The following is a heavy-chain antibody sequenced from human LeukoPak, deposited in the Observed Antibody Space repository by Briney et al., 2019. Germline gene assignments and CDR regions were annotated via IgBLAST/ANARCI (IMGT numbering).Heavy chain of an antibody. CDR1: GGSISSYY. Sequence: SETLSLTCTVSGGSISSYYWSWIRQPAGKGPEWIGRIYPTGNTDYNPSLKTRVTMSTDLSKKQFSLRLRSVTAADTAVYYCARLKFYDSTGYSPGYYMDVWGKGTAVTVSS. CDR2: IYPTGNT. J-gene: IGHJ6*03. D-gene: IGHD3-22*01. CDR3: ARLKFYDSTGYSPGYYMDV. V-gene: IGHV4-4*07.